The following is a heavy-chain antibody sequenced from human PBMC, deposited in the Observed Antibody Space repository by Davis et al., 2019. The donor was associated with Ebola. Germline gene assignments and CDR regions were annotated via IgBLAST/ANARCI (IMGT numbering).Heavy chain of an antibody. V-gene: IGHV1-2*06. D-gene: IGHD4-17*01. J-gene: IGHJ4*02. CDR3: ARAYGDYSDFDY. CDR1: GYSFSGSY. CDR2: INPNSGAT. Sequence: ASVKVSCKASGYSFSGSYMHWVRQAPGQGLEWVGRINPNSGATNYAQKFQGRVSMTRDASISTAYMDLSRLTSDDTAVYYCARAYGDYSDFDYWGQGTLVTVSS.